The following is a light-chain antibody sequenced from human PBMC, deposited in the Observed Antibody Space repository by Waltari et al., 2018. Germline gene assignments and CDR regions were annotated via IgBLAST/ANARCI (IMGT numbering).Light chain of an antibody. CDR1: QSISSW. J-gene: IGKJ2*03. CDR3: LQYSSSPYS. CDR2: KAS. Sequence: DIQMTQSPSSLSASVGDTVTITCRASQSISSWLDWYQQKPGKAPKLLIYKASSLQSGVPSRFSGSGSGTEFTLTISSLQPEDFATYSCLQYSSSPYSFGQGTKVEIK. V-gene: IGKV1-12*01.